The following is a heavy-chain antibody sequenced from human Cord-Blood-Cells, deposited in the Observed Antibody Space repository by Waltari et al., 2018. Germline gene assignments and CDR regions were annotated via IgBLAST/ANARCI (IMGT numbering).Heavy chain of an antibody. D-gene: IGHD4-17*01. CDR2: IIPSLGRA. CDR3: ATLGSYDYGDNY. V-gene: IGHV1-69*02. J-gene: IGHJ4*02. Sequence: QVQLVQSGAEVKKPGSSVQVSCKASGGTFSSYTISWVRQAPGQGLEWMGKIIPSLGRANYAQKFQGRVTITADKSTSTAYMELSSLRSEDTAVYYCATLGSYDYGDNYWGQGTRVTVSS. CDR1: GGTFSSYT.